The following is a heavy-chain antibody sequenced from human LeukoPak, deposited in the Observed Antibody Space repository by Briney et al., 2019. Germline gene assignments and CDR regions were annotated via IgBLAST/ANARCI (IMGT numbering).Heavy chain of an antibody. D-gene: IGHD3-10*02. J-gene: IGHJ4*02. CDR1: GFTFSRYT. CDR2: IGSGSGFI. V-gene: IGHV3-21*01. CDR3: ARVSGESRDY. Sequence: GGSLRLSCAVSGFTFSRYTMNWVRQAPGKGLEWVSSIGSGSGFIFSADSVKGRFTISRDNTKNSLYLQMNTLRVEDTAVYYCARVSGESRDYWGQGTLVTVSS.